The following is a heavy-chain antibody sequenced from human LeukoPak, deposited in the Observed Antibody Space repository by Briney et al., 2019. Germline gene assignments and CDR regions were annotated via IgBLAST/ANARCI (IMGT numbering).Heavy chain of an antibody. CDR2: MNPNSGGT. V-gene: IGHV1-2*02. Sequence: WASLKVSCTASGYAFVGYIIHWVRQAPGQGLEWMGWMNPNSGGTNYAQKFQGRVTMTRDTSISTAYMELISLRSDDTAVYYCARYIAEVRFQRLLDPWGQGTRVIVSS. J-gene: IGHJ5*02. D-gene: IGHD3-3*01. CDR1: GYAFVGYI. CDR3: ARYIAEVRFQRLLDP.